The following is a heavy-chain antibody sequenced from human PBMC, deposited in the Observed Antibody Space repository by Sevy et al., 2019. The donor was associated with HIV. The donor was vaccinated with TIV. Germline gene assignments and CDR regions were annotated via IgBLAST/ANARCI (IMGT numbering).Heavy chain of an antibody. CDR1: GFVFSNFA. D-gene: IGHD1-26*01. Sequence: GGSVRLSCAASGFVFSNFAMNWVRQAPGKGLEWVSFISGSSNYIYYADSVRGRFTISRDNAKNSLYLQVNSLRAEDTAVYFCARDGKGWDLLNSWGQGTLVTVSS. CDR2: ISGSSNYI. J-gene: IGHJ5*02. CDR3: ARDGKGWDLLNS. V-gene: IGHV3-21*01.